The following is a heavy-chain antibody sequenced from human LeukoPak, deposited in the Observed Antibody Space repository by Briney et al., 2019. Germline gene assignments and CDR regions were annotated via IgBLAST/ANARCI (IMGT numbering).Heavy chain of an antibody. CDR2: FDPEDGET. V-gene: IGHV1-24*01. J-gene: IGHJ5*02. CDR3: ATASYGSGSYYNRCWFDP. Sequence: ASVKVSCKVSGYTLTELSMHWVRQAPGKGLEGMGGFDPEDGETIYAQKFQGRVTMTEDTSTDTAYMELSSLRSEDTAVYYCATASYGSGSYYNRCWFDPWGQGNLVTVSS. CDR1: GYTLTELS. D-gene: IGHD3-10*01.